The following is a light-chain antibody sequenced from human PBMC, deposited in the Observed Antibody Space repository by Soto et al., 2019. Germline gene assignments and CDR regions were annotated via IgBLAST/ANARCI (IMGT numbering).Light chain of an antibody. CDR2: DVN. V-gene: IGLV2-8*01. CDR3: MSYAGSNSRRV. J-gene: IGLJ1*01. CDR1: SSDVGGYNY. Sequence: QSALTQPPSASGSPGQSVTISCTGTSSDVGGYNYVAWYQQHPGKAPKLMIYDVNKRPSGVPDRYSGSKSGNTASLTDSGLQAEDEADYYCMSYAGSNSRRVVGTGTKLTVL.